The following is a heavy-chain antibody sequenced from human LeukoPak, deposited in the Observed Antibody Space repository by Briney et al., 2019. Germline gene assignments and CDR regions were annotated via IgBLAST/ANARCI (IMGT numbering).Heavy chain of an antibody. CDR3: AKAYDFWSGSPTFDY. CDR1: GFTFSSYA. D-gene: IGHD3-3*01. V-gene: IGHV3-23*01. CDR2: ISGSGGST. J-gene: IGHJ4*02. Sequence: PGGSLRLSCAASGFTFSSYAMSWVRQAPGKGLEWVSAISGSGGSTYYADSVKGRFTISRDNSKNTLYLQMNSLRAEDTAVYYCAKAYDFWSGSPTFDYWGQGTLVTVSS.